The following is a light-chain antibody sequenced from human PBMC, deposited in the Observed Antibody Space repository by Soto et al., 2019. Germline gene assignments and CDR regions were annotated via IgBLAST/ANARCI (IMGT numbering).Light chain of an antibody. J-gene: IGLJ2*01. CDR2: EVT. V-gene: IGLV2-8*01. Sequence: QSVLTQPPSASGSPGQSVTISCTGTSSYVGAYNYVSWYQQHPGRAPKLLIYEVTGRPPGVPDRFSGSKSGNTASLTVSGLQAEDEADYYCSSYAGNNNVVFGGGTKVTVL. CDR3: SSYAGNNNVV. CDR1: SSYVGAYNY.